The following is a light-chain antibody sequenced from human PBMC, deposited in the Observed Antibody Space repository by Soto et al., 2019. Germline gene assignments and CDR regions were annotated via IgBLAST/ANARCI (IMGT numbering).Light chain of an antibody. CDR1: QSVSSSY. CDR2: GAS. Sequence: EMVLTQSPGTLSLSPGERATLSCRASQSVSSSYLAWYQQKPGQAPRLLIYGASSRATGIPDRFSGSGSGTDFTLTISRLEPQDFAVYYCQQYGSSPLSTFGQGTKVELK. CDR3: QQYGSSPLST. J-gene: IGKJ1*01. V-gene: IGKV3-20*01.